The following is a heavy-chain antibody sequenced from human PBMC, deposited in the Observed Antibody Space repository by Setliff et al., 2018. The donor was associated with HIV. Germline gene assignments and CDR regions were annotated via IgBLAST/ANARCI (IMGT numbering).Heavy chain of an antibody. D-gene: IGHD4-17*01. CDR3: MYGGRTATTH. CDR2: ISWNGQSR. J-gene: IGHJ4*02. V-gene: IGHV3-43D*03. CDR1: VFVFEHYA. Sequence: PGGSLRLSCATSVFVFEHYAMHWVRQAPGKGLEWISMISWNGQSRFYADSVKGRFTISRDNAKYSLYLQMNTLRVEDTAVYYCMYGGRTATTHWGQGTLVTVSS.